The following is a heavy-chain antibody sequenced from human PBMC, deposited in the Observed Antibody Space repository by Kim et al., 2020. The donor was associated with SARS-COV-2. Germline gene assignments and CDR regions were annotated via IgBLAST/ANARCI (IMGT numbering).Heavy chain of an antibody. V-gene: IGHV3-30*18. CDR2: ISYDGSNK. CDR3: AKEKYDSSASGY. J-gene: IGHJ4*02. CDR1: GFTFSSYG. D-gene: IGHD3-22*01. Sequence: GGSLRLSCAASGFTFSSYGMHWVRQAPGKGLEWVAVISYDGSNKYYADSVKGRFTISRDNSKNTLYLQMNSLRAEDTAVYYCAKEKYDSSASGYWGQGTLVTVSS.